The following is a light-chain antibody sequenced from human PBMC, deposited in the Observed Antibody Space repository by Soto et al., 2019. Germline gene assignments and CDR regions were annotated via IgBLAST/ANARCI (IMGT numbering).Light chain of an antibody. V-gene: IGKV3-15*01. CDR1: QSVDNR. CDR3: QQYNNWPPRYT. Sequence: EIVVTQSPATLSVSPGERATLSCRASQSVDNRLAWYQQKPGQPPRLLIYAASTRATGIPARFSGSGSGTEFTLTISSLQSEDFAIYYCQQYNNWPPRYTFGPGTKLEI. J-gene: IGKJ2*01. CDR2: AAS.